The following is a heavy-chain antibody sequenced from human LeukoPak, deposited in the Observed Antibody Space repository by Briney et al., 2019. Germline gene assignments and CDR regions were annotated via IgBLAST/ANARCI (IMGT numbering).Heavy chain of an antibody. D-gene: IGHD6-13*01. CDR3: ARDPYSSSWFDY. CDR2: ISSSGSTI. J-gene: IGHJ4*02. CDR1: GFTFSSYE. Sequence: GGSLRLSCAASGFTFSSYEMNWVRQAPGKGLEWVSHISSSGSTIYYADSVKGRFTISRDNAKNSLYLQMNSLRAEDTAVYYCARDPYSSSWFDYWGQGTLVTVSS. V-gene: IGHV3-48*03.